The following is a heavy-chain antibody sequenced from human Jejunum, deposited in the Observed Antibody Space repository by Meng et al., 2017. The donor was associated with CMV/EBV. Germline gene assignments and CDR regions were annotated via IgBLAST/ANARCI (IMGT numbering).Heavy chain of an antibody. CDR1: ITRTSYY. CDR3: ARALQVGVAGRGASGY. Sequence: ITRTSYYWEWIRHSPGKALEWIGTIYYDGTTYYHPSLKSRVTISVDSSKNQFSLSLPSVTAADTAVYYCARALQVGVAGRGASGYWGQGTRVTVSS. D-gene: IGHD1-26*01. CDR2: IYYDGTT. J-gene: IGHJ4*02. V-gene: IGHV4-39*01.